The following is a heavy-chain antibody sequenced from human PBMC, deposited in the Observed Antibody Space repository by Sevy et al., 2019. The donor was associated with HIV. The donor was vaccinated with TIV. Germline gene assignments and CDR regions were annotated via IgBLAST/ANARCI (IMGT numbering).Heavy chain of an antibody. V-gene: IGHV3-23*01. Sequence: GGSLRLSCAASGFTFNNYAMSWVRQDPGKGLEWISVITAGGVITYSVDSVRGRFTISRDNSKNMVYLQMNSLRAEDTAVYFCARVRYNYGQKYFDYWGQRTMVTVSS. D-gene: IGHD5-18*01. CDR1: GFTFNNYA. CDR3: ARVRYNYGQKYFDY. CDR2: ITAGGVIT. J-gene: IGHJ4*02.